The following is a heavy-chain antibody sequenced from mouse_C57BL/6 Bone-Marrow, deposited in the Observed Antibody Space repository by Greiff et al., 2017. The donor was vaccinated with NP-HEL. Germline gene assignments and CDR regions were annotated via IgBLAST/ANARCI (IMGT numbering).Heavy chain of an antibody. V-gene: IGHV1-59*01. Sequence: QVHVKQPGAELVRPGTSVKLSCKASGYTFTSYWMHWVKQRPGQGLEWIGVIDPSDSYTNYNQKFKGKATLTVDTSSSTAYMQLSSLTSEDSAVYYCATYYGSSLAWFAYWGQGTLVTVSA. CDR2: IDPSDSYT. J-gene: IGHJ3*01. D-gene: IGHD1-1*01. CDR3: ATYYGSSLAWFAY. CDR1: GYTFTSYW.